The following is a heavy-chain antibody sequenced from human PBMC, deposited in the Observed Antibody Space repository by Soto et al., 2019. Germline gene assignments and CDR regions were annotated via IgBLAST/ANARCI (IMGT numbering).Heavy chain of an antibody. CDR3: ARLEGYCSSAGCYGGPNWFDP. V-gene: IGHV4-39*02. D-gene: IGHD2-2*01. J-gene: IGHJ5*02. CDR1: GGSVSNVNYY. Sequence: SETLSLTCTVSGGSVSNVNYYWGWIRQPPGKGLEWIGSIYYSGSTYYNPSLKSRVTISVDTSKNHFSLKLSSVTAADTAVFYCARLEGYCSSAGCYGGPNWFDPWGQGTLVTVSS. CDR2: IYYSGST.